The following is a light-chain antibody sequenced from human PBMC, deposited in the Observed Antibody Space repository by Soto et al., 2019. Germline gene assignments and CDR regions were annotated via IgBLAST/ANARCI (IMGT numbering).Light chain of an antibody. V-gene: IGKV1-5*03. CDR3: QQYNSQYT. J-gene: IGKJ2*01. CDR1: QSISSW. CDR2: KAS. Sequence: DIQMTQSPSTLSASVGDRVTITCRASQSISSWLAWYQQKPGKAPKLLIYKASSLESGVPSRFSGSGSGTEFTLTISSLQPDDFATYYCQQYNSQYTFGQGPSWRSN.